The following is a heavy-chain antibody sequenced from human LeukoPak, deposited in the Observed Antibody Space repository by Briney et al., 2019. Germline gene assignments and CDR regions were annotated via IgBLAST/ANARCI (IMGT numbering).Heavy chain of an antibody. CDR3: ARQTPPGILTNFDY. CDR2: IYTSGST. D-gene: IGHD3-9*01. J-gene: IGHJ4*02. V-gene: IGHV4-61*02. CDR1: GGSISSGSYY. Sequence: PSETLSLTCTVSGGSISSGSYYWSWIRQPAGKGLEWIGRIYTSGSTNYNPSLKSRVTISVDTSKNQFSLKLSSVTAADTAVYYCARQTPPGILTNFDYWGQGTLVTVSS.